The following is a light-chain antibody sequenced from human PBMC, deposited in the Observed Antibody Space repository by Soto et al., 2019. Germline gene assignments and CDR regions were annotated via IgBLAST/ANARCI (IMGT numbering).Light chain of an antibody. CDR1: SSDVCGYNY. Sequence: QSALTQPASVSGSPGQSITISCTGTSSDVCGYNYVSWYQQHPGKAPKLMIYEVSNRPSGVSNRFSGSKSGNTASLTISGLQAEDEADYYCSSYTRSSTDVFGTGTKLTVL. V-gene: IGLV2-14*01. CDR3: SSYTRSSTDV. CDR2: EVS. J-gene: IGLJ1*01.